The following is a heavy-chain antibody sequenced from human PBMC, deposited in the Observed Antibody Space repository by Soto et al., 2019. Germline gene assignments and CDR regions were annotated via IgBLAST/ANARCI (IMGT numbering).Heavy chain of an antibody. D-gene: IGHD1-20*01. CDR3: ARGRITGDAFDI. J-gene: IGHJ3*02. CDR1: GFTFSSYS. Sequence: GESLKISCAASGFTFSSYSMNWVRQAPGKGLEWVSSISSSSSYIYYADSVKDRFTISRDNAKNSLYLQMNSLRAEDTAVYYCARGRITGDAFDIWGQGTMVTVSS. V-gene: IGHV3-21*01. CDR2: ISSSSSYI.